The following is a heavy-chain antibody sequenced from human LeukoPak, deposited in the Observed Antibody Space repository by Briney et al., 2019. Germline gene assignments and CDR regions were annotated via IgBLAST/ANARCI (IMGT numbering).Heavy chain of an antibody. Sequence: ASVKVSCKASGYMFTKYGISWVRQAPGQGLEWMGWISAYNVNTNNAQKLQGRVTMTTDTSTSTAYMELRSLRSDDTAVYYCAKDQGSGAFDYWGQGTLVTVSS. D-gene: IGHD6-19*01. CDR3: AKDQGSGAFDY. J-gene: IGHJ4*02. CDR1: GYMFTKYG. CDR2: ISAYNVNT. V-gene: IGHV1-18*01.